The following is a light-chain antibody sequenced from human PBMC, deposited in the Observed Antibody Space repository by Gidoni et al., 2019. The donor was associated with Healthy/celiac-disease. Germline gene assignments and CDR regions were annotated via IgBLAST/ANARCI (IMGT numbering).Light chain of an antibody. CDR2: KDS. CDR1: ALPKQY. Sequence: SYELPQPPSVSVSPGQTARITCSGDALPKQYAYWYQQKPGQAPVLVIYKDSERPSGIPERFSGSSSGTTVTLTISGVKAEDEADYYGQSADSSGTYVVFGGGTKLTVL. CDR3: QSADSSGTYVV. V-gene: IGLV3-25*03. J-gene: IGLJ2*01.